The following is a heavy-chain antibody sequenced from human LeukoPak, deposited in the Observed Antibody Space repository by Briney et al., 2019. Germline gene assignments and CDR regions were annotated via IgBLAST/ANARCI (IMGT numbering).Heavy chain of an antibody. Sequence: ASVKVSCKASGYTFTSYYMHWVRQAPGQGLEWMGIINPSGGSTSYAQKFQGRVTMTRDTSASTVYMELSSLRSEDTAIYYCARIRDGYNDAYDIWGQGTVVTVPS. D-gene: IGHD5-24*01. CDR2: INPSGGST. CDR1: GYTFTSYY. J-gene: IGHJ3*02. CDR3: ARIRDGYNDAYDI. V-gene: IGHV1-46*01.